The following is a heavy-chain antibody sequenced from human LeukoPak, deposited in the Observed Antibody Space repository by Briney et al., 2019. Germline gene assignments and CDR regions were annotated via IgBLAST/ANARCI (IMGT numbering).Heavy chain of an antibody. V-gene: IGHV4-59*08. CDR1: GGSISSYY. CDR2: IYYSGST. Sequence: SETLSLTCTVSGGSISSYYWSWIRQPPGKGLEWVGYIYYSGSTNYNPSLKSRVTTSVDTSKNQLSLKLSSVTAADTAVYYCARVIGYCSSTSCFGYSDYWGQGTLVTVSS. D-gene: IGHD2-2*01. J-gene: IGHJ4*02. CDR3: ARVIGYCSSTSCFGYSDY.